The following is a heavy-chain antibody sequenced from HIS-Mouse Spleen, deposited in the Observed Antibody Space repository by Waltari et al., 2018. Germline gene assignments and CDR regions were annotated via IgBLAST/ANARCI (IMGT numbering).Heavy chain of an antibody. J-gene: IGHJ2*01. CDR3: AREIPYSSSWYDWYFDL. CDR2: IYYSGST. D-gene: IGHD6-13*01. Sequence: QLQLQESGPGLVKPSETLSLTCTVSGGSISSSSYYWGWNRQPPGKGLEGIGSIYYSGSTYYSPSLKSRVTISVDTSKNQFSLKLSSVTAADTAVYYCAREIPYSSSWYDWYFDLWGRGTLVTVSS. V-gene: IGHV4-39*07. CDR1: GGSISSSSYY.